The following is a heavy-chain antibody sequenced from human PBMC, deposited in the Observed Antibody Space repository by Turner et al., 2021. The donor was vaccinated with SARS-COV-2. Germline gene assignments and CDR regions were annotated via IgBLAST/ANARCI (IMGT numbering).Heavy chain of an antibody. CDR3: ARAVAVASYYYYGLDV. V-gene: IGHV4-34*01. J-gene: IGHJ6*02. D-gene: IGHD6-19*01. CDR1: DGSLIGHF. CDR2: VDHSGIT. Sequence: QVQLQQWGAGLLKPSETLSLTCGLYDGSLIGHFWTWFRQPPGKGLEWIGEVDHSGITNYNPSLETRVTLSVDTSKNQFSLRLSSVTAADTAVYFCARAVAVASYYYYGLDVWGQGTPVTVSS.